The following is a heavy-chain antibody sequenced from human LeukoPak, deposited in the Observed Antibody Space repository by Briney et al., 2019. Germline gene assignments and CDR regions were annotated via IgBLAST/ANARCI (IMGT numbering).Heavy chain of an antibody. D-gene: IGHD1-7*01. Sequence: GGSLRLSCAASGFTFSSYAMSWARQAPGKGLEWVSAISGSGGSTYYADSVKGRFTISRDNSKHTLYLQINNPRAEDTAVYYSLTPGITGPIDYWGQGTLVTVSS. J-gene: IGHJ4*02. CDR2: ISGSGGST. CDR3: LTPGITGPIDY. V-gene: IGHV3-23*01. CDR1: GFTFSSYA.